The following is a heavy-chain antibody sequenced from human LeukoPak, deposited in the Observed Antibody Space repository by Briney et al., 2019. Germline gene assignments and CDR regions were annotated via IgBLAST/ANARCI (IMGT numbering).Heavy chain of an antibody. V-gene: IGHV1-69*04. CDR1: GGTFSSYA. J-gene: IGHJ1*01. CDR2: IIPILGIA. D-gene: IGHD3-10*02. CDR3: ARVDGRGPYQH. Sequence: GSSVKVSCKASGGTFSSYAFSWVRQAPGQGLEWMGRIIPILGIANYAQKFQGRVTITADKSTSTAYMELSSLRSEDTAVYYCARVDGRGPYQHWGQGTLVTVSS.